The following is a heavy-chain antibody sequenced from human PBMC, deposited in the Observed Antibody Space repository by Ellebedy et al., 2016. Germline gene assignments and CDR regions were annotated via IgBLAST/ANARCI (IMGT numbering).Heavy chain of an antibody. Sequence: SLKISCATSGFTFDDYALHWVRQVPGKGLEWVSGISWNRAAIGYGEAVKGRFTISRDSAKNYLYLQMNSLRVEDTALYFCAKGTMDYLHHWGQGTLVTVSS. CDR3: AKGTMDYLHH. D-gene: IGHD3-10*01. CDR2: ISWNRAAI. V-gene: IGHV3-9*01. J-gene: IGHJ4*02. CDR1: GFTFDDYA.